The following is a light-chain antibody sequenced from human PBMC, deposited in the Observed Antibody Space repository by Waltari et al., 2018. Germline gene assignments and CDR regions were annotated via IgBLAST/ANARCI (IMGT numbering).Light chain of an antibody. CDR3: AAWDDSRSGPV. V-gene: IGLV1-47*01. Sequence: QSVLPPPPPASVTPGQRFPIPCSGISSDIGSLSVYCYQQLPGTPPKLLIYRINKGPSGGPDRFSGSRSGTSASLAISGLRADDEADYHCAAWDDSRSGPVFGGGTKLTVL. CDR1: SSDIGSLS. CDR2: RIN. J-gene: IGLJ3*02.